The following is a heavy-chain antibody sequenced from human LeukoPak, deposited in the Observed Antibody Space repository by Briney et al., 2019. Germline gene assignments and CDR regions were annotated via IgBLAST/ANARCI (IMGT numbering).Heavy chain of an antibody. CDR1: RGSIRSRSYY. J-gene: IGHJ4*02. CDR2: ISYCGSP. CDR3: VSYKYYDISGDPTDY. Sequence: SDTLSLTRPVSRGSIRSRSYYWGWIREPPGKGLEWVATISYCGSPFYNLPLKSRHTISVDTSKTDFLLKLPSVTPADRAVYYWVSYKYYDISGDPTDYWGQGTLVTVSS. V-gene: IGHV4-39*01. D-gene: IGHD3-16*01.